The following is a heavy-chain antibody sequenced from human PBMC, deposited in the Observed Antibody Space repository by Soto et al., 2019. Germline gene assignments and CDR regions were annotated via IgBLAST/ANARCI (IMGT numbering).Heavy chain of an antibody. CDR2: ISNDGSNK. D-gene: IGHD1-26*01. Sequence: QVQLVESGGGVVQPGRSLRLSCAASGFTFISFGMDWVRQAPGKGREWVAVISNDGSNKYYGDSVKGRFTISRDNSKNMLYLQMNSLRPEDTAVYYCAKRKRGAPVSYFDYWGQGTLVTVSS. CDR3: AKRKRGAPVSYFDY. CDR1: GFTFISFG. V-gene: IGHV3-30*18. J-gene: IGHJ4*02.